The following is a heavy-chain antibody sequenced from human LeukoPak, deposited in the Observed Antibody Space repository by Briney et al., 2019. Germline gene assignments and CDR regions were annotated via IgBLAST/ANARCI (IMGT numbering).Heavy chain of an antibody. CDR3: AKGYYDNSGYSWFDP. CDR2: IIPIFGTA. CDR1: GGTFSSYA. D-gene: IGHD3-22*01. Sequence: ASVKVSCKASGGTFSSYAISWVRQAPGQGLEWMGGIIPIFGTANYAQKFQGRVTITADESTSTAYMELSSLRSEDTAVYYCAKGYYDNSGYSWFDPWGQGTLVTVSS. V-gene: IGHV1-69*13. J-gene: IGHJ5*02.